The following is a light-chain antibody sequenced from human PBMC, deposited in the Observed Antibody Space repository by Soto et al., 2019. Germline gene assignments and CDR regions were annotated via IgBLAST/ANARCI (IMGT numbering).Light chain of an antibody. CDR2: VAS. V-gene: IGKV1-8*01. CDR3: QQYYEFPLT. Sequence: SGSPGDRVTITCRASQDISSYLAWYQQKPGKAPNLLIYVASTLQSGVPSRFSGSGSGTDFTLTISRLQSEDFATYYCQQYYEFPLTFGGGTKVQIK. J-gene: IGKJ4*01. CDR1: QDISSY.